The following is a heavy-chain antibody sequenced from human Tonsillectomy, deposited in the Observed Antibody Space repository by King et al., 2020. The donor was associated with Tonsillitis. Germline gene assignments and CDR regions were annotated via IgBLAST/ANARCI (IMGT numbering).Heavy chain of an antibody. D-gene: IGHD3-22*01. CDR2: INPNSGGT. Sequence: QLVQSGAEVKKPGASVKVSCKASGYTFTGYYMHWVRQAPGQGLEWMGWINPNSGGTNYAQKFQGRVTMTRDTSISTAYMEISRLTSDDTPVYYCVCPFYSRGYYVYYYYELDVWGQGTTVTVSS. CDR1: GYTFTGYY. J-gene: IGHJ6*02. V-gene: IGHV1-2*02. CDR3: VCPFYSRGYYVYYYYELDV.